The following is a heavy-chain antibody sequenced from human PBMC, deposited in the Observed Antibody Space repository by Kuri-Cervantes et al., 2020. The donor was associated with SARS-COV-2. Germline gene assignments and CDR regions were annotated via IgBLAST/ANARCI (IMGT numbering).Heavy chain of an antibody. CDR2: ISAYNSNT. V-gene: IGHV1-18*01. J-gene: IGHJ4*02. Sequence: ASVKVSCKASGYTFTSYGISWVRQAPGQGLEWMGWISAYNSNTNYAQKHQGRVTMTTDTSTSTAYKELRSLRSDDTAVYYCARGFAAAGTIDYWGQGTLVTVSS. CDR3: ARGFAAAGTIDY. CDR1: GYTFTSYG. D-gene: IGHD6-13*01.